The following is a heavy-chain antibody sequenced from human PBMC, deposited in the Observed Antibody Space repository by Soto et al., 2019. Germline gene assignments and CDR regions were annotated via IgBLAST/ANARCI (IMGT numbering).Heavy chain of an antibody. J-gene: IGHJ1*01. D-gene: IGHD4-17*01. CDR2: IYYSGST. CDR3: ARVDYGGNSGYFQH. CDR1: GGSVSSGSYY. V-gene: IGHV4-61*01. Sequence: QVQLQESGPGLVKPSETLSLTCTVSGGSVSSGSYYWSWIRQPPGKGLEWIGYIYYSGSTNYNPPLKSRVTISVDTSKNQFSLKLSSVTAADTAVYYCARVDYGGNSGYFQHWGQGTLVTVSS.